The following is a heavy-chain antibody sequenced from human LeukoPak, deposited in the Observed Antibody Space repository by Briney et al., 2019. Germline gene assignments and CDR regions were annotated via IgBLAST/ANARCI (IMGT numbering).Heavy chain of an antibody. J-gene: IGHJ4*02. CDR1: GGSISTYY. D-gene: IGHD2-2*01. CDR2: IYTSGLT. CDR3: ARRFSTGPFDY. V-gene: IGHV4-4*07. Sequence: PSETLSLTCTVSGGSISTYYWSWIRQPAGKGLEWIGRIYTSGLTNYNPSLKSRVTMSVDTSKSQFSLKLNSVTAADTAVYYCARRFSTGPFDYWGQGILVTVSS.